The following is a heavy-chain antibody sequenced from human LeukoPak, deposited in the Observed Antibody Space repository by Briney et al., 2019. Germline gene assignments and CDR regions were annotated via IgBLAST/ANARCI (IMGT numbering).Heavy chain of an antibody. CDR3: ARAYQPLGGLSFPDS. D-gene: IGHD3-16*02. Sequence: GASVKVSCKAPGNTFINYAVNWVRQAPGQGLEWMGWINTNTGEPTYAQGFTGRFVFSLDTSVSTTYLQISSLKAEDTAVYYCARAYQPLGGLSFPDSWGQGTLVTVSS. CDR2: INTNTGEP. CDR1: GNTFINYA. V-gene: IGHV7-4-1*02. J-gene: IGHJ5*01.